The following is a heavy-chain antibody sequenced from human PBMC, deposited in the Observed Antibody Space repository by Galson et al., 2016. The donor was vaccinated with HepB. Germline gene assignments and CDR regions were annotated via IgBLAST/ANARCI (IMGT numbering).Heavy chain of an antibody. J-gene: IGHJ4*02. V-gene: IGHV3-21*04. CDR2: VNSGGYAV. Sequence: SLRLSCAASGFTFNISAMAWVRQVPGKGLEWVSSVNSGGYAVYADSLKGRFTISRDNAKNSVDLQMNSLRAEDTAVYYCARDYSSRWFYFDYWGQGTLVTVSS. CDR1: GFTFNISA. D-gene: IGHD6-13*01. CDR3: ARDYSSRWFYFDY.